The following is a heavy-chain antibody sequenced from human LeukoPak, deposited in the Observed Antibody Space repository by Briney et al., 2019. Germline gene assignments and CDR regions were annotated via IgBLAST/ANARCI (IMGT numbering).Heavy chain of an antibody. V-gene: IGHV4-38-2*01. CDR2: IYQSGIT. Sequence: PSETLSLTCAVSGYSISSGYYWGWIRQPPGKGLRWIGSIYQSGITYYNPSLKSRVTISVDTSKNQFSLKLSSVTAADTAVYYCARKRTVAGSNWFDPWGQGTLVTVSS. D-gene: IGHD6-19*01. J-gene: IGHJ5*02. CDR3: ARKRTVAGSNWFDP. CDR1: GYSISSGYY.